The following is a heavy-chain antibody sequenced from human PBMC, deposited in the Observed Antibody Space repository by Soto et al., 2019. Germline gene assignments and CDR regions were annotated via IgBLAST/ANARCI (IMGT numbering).Heavy chain of an antibody. CDR2: IYYSGST. CDR3: ARGGRAYCGGDCPFDY. D-gene: IGHD2-21*02. Sequence: QVQLQESGPGLVKPSQTLSLTCTVSGGSISSGGYYWSWIRQHPGKGLEWIGYIYYSGSTYYNPSLKSRVTISVDTSKNQFSLKVSSVTAAGTAVYYCARGGRAYCGGDCPFDYWGQGTLVTVSS. J-gene: IGHJ4*02. V-gene: IGHV4-31*03. CDR1: GGSISSGGYY.